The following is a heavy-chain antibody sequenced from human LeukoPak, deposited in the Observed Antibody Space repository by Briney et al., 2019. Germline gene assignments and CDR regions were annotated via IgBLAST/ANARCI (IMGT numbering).Heavy chain of an antibody. D-gene: IGHD3-22*01. CDR1: GFTFSDYY. V-gene: IGHV3-11*05. CDR2: ISSSSSYT. J-gene: IGHJ4*02. CDR3: TRDFGSYYYDSSGYPQFDY. Sequence: GGSLRLSCAASGFTFSDYYMSWIRQAPGKGLEWVSCISSSSSYTNYADSVKGRFTISRDNAKNSLYLQMNSLRAEDTAVYYCTRDFGSYYYDSSGYPQFDYWGQGTLVTVSS.